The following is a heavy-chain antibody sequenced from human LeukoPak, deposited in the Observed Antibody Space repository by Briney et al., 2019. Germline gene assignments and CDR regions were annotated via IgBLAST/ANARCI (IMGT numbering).Heavy chain of an antibody. D-gene: IGHD2-2*02. CDR3: ARIYPGYYYYYMDV. V-gene: IGHV3-7*01. Sequence: GGSLRLSCVASGFPFSGYWMDWVRQAPGKGMEWVANINQDGTNQYFAASVKGRFSISRDNAKNSLYLQMNSLRAEDTAVYYCARIYPGYYYYYMDVWGKGTTVTVSS. CDR1: GFPFSGYW. CDR2: INQDGTNQ. J-gene: IGHJ6*03.